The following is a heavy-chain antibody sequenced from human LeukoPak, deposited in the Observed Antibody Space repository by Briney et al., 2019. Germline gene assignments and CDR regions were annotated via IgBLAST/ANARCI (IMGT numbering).Heavy chain of an antibody. CDR1: GFTFSSYS. CDR2: ISGSSRNI. D-gene: IGHD1-7*01. CDR3: ARGELWFDP. V-gene: IGHV3-21*01. Sequence: TGGSLRLSCAASGFTFSSYSMNWVRQAPGKGLEWVSSISGSSRNIYQADSVKGRFTISRDDAKNSLYLQMNSLRAEDTAVYYCARGELWFDPWGQGTLVTVSS. J-gene: IGHJ5*02.